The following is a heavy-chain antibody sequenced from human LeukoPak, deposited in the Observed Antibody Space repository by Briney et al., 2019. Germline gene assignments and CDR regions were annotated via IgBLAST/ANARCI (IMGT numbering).Heavy chain of an antibody. Sequence: PSETLSLTCTVSGDPISTSSDYKWTWIRQPPRKGLEWIGYIYYSGSTNYNPSLQSRVTISVDTSNNQFSLKLTSVTAADTAVYYCAREYSAFDHWGQGTLVTVSS. CDR3: AREYSAFDH. V-gene: IGHV4-61*08. D-gene: IGHD5-12*01. CDR1: GDPISTSSDY. J-gene: IGHJ4*02. CDR2: IYYSGST.